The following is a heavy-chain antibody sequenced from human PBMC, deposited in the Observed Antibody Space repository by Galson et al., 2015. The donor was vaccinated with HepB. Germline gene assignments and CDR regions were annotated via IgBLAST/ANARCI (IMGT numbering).Heavy chain of an antibody. Sequence: SVKVSCKASGGTFSSYAISWVRQAPGQGLEWMGGIIPIFGTANYAQKFQGRVTITADESTSTAYMELSSLRSEDTAVYYCAFSVRGGYSSSSPPFWDYWGQGTLVTVSS. CDR1: GGTFSSYA. CDR2: IIPIFGTA. CDR3: AFSVRGGYSSSSPPFWDY. D-gene: IGHD6-6*01. V-gene: IGHV1-69*13. J-gene: IGHJ4*02.